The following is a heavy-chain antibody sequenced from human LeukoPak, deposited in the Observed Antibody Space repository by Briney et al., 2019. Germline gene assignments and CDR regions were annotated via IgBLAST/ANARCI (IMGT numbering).Heavy chain of an antibody. Sequence: PSETLSLTCAVYGGSFSGYYWSWIRQPPGKGLEWIGEISHSGSTNYNPSLKSRVTISVDTSKNQFSLKLSSVTAADTAVYSCASSMVRGVRNPNWFDPWGQGTLVTVSS. V-gene: IGHV4-34*01. CDR3: ASSMVRGVRNPNWFDP. CDR1: GGSFSGYY. D-gene: IGHD3-10*01. J-gene: IGHJ5*02. CDR2: ISHSGST.